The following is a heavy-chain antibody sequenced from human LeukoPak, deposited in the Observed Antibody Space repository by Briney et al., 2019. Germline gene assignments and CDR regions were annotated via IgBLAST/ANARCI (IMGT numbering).Heavy chain of an antibody. J-gene: IGHJ4*02. D-gene: IGHD2-15*01. CDR3: AKLSGGRYCSGGSCYFDY. CDR1: GGTFSSYA. Sequence: SVKVSCKASGGTFSSYAISWVRQAPGQGLEWMGRIIPILGIANYAQKFQGRVTITADKSTSTAYMELSSLRSEDTAVYYCAKLSGGRYCSGGSCYFDYWGQGTLVTVSS. V-gene: IGHV1-69*04. CDR2: IIPILGIA.